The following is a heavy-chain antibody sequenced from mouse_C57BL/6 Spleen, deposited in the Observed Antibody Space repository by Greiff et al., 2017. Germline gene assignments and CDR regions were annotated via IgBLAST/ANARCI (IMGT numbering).Heavy chain of an antibody. V-gene: IGHV1-69*01. J-gene: IGHJ4*01. CDR2: IDPSDSYT. D-gene: IGHD3-2*02. Sequence: QVQLQQPGAELVMPGASVKLSCKASGYTFTSYWMHWVKQRPGQGLEWIGEIDPSDSYTNYNQKFKGKSTLTVDKSSSTAYMQLSSLTSEDSAVYYCAGSSGYDYYAMDYWGQGTSVTVSS. CDR1: GYTFTSYW. CDR3: AGSSGYDYYAMDY.